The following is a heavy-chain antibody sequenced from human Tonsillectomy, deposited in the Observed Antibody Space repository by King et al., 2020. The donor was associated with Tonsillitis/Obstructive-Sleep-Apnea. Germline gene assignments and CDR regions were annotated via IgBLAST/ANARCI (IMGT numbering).Heavy chain of an antibody. CDR2: ISSSSTYI. V-gene: IGHV3-21*01. J-gene: IGHJ6*03. D-gene: IGHD6-13*01. Sequence: VQLVESGGGLVKPGGSLRLSCAASGFTFTSYNINWVRQAPGKGLEWVSSISSSSTYIYYADSVKGRFTISRDKAKNSLYLQMNSLRAEDTAVYYCAQEQQQLALYSYYYMDVWGKGTTVTVSS. CDR1: GFTFTSYN. CDR3: AQEQQQLALYSYYYMDV.